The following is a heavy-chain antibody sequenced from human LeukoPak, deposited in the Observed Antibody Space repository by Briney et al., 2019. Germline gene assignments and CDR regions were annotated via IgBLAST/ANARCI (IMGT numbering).Heavy chain of an antibody. J-gene: IGHJ4*02. D-gene: IGHD6-19*01. CDR2: INHSGST. CDR1: GGSFSGYY. V-gene: IGHV4-34*01. Sequence: SETLSLTCAVYGGSFSGYYWSWIRQPPGKGLEWIGEINHSGSTNYNPSLKSRVTISVDTSKNQFSLKLSSVAAADTAVYYCARPPASYSSGWYYFDYWGQGTLVTVSS. CDR3: ARPPASYSSGWYYFDY.